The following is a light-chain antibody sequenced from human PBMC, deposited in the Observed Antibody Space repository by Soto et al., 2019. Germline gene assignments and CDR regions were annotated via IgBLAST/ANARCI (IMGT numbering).Light chain of an antibody. CDR1: SSDVGGYNY. Sequence: QSALTQPPSASGSPGQSVTISCTGTSSDVGGYNYVSWYQQRPGKAPKLMIYEVSKRPSGVPDRFSGSKSGNTASLTVSGLQAEDEADYYCSSYAGSNNPSVVFGGGTKLTVL. CDR2: EVS. J-gene: IGLJ2*01. CDR3: SSYAGSNNPSVV. V-gene: IGLV2-8*01.